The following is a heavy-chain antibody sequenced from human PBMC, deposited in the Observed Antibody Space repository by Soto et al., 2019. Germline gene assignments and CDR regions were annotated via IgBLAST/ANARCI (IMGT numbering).Heavy chain of an antibody. CDR1: GFTFSSYA. Sequence: GGSLRLSCAASGFTFSSYAMSWVRQAPGKGLEWVSAISGSGGSTYYADSVKGRFTISRDNSKNTLYLQMNSLRAEDTAVYYCAHLLLWFGELLYWGLGTLVTVSS. CDR3: AHLLLWFGELLY. D-gene: IGHD3-10*01. CDR2: ISGSGGST. J-gene: IGHJ4*02. V-gene: IGHV3-23*01.